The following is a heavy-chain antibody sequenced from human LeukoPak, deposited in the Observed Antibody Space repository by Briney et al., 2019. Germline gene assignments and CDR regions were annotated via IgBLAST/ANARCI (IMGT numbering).Heavy chain of an antibody. CDR1: GGSISSRIYF. D-gene: IGHD3-22*01. J-gene: IGHJ4*02. V-gene: IGHV4-39*01. Sequence: SETLSLTCTVSGGSISSRIYFWGWLRQPPGKGLEWIVSIYYGGTTYNNPSLKSRVTISVDTSKNQFSLKLSSVTAADTAVYYCARQGHDSGGCEAFDYWGQGTLVTVSS. CDR2: IYYGGTT. CDR3: ARQGHDSGGCEAFDY.